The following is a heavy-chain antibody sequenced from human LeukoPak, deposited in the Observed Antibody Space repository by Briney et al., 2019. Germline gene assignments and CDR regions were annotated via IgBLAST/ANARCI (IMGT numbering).Heavy chain of an antibody. Sequence: PGASLRLSCAASGFTFSSYAMSWVRQAPGKGLEWVGRIKSKTDGGTTDYAAPVKGRFTISRDDSKNTLYLQMNSLKTEDTAVYYCTTTSRYGDYGFDYWGQGTLVTVSS. J-gene: IGHJ4*02. CDR1: GFTFSSYA. V-gene: IGHV3-15*01. CDR2: IKSKTDGGTT. D-gene: IGHD4-17*01. CDR3: TTTSRYGDYGFDY.